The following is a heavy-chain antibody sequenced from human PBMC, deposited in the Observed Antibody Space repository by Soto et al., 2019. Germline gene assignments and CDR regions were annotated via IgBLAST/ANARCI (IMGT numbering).Heavy chain of an antibody. Sequence: GGSLRLSCVGSGFTFGNYAMSWVRQAPGKGLEWVSSITGIDGRTYYADSVKGRFTISRDNPKNTLYLQMNNLRAENTAMFYCAKDRGPYCSGGICYPPSWFDPWGQGTQVTVSS. D-gene: IGHD2-15*01. CDR3: AKDRGPYCSGGICYPPSWFDP. V-gene: IGHV3-23*01. CDR2: ITGIDGRT. J-gene: IGHJ5*02. CDR1: GFTFGNYA.